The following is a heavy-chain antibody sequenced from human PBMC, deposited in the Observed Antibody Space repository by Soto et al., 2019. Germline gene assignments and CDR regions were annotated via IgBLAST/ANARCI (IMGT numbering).Heavy chain of an antibody. CDR3: ARHSSAYDYYFAY. D-gene: IGHD3-22*01. Sequence: GESLKISCKTSGYTFSEYWIGWVRQMPGKGLEWMAIIYPGDSETRYGSAFEGQVTISADRATRTAHLQWKSLKASDTATYYCARHSSAYDYYFAYWGQGSRVTVSS. CDR2: IYPGDSET. J-gene: IGHJ4*02. CDR1: GYTFSEYW. V-gene: IGHV5-51*01.